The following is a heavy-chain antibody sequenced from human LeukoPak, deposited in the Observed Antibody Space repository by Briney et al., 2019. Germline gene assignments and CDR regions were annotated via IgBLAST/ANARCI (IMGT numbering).Heavy chain of an antibody. J-gene: IGHJ4*02. CDR2: ISAYNDNT. V-gene: IGHV1-18*01. D-gene: IGHD3-22*01. CDR3: ARDLPTYYDSRHTPTDY. CDR1: GYTFTSYG. Sequence: ASVKVSCKASGYTFTSYGISWVRQAPGQGLEWMGWISAYNDNTNYAQKLQGRVTMTTDTSTSTAYMELRSLRSDDTAVYYCARDLPTYYDSRHTPTDYWGQGTLVTVSS.